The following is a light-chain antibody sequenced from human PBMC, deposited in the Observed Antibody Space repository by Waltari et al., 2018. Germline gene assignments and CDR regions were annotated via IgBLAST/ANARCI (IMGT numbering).Light chain of an antibody. CDR3: AAWDDSPIGQV. CDR2: KND. V-gene: IGLV1-47*01. CDR1: NSNIGSNP. J-gene: IGLJ3*02. Sequence: QSVLTQPPSASGTPGPRVTISCSGSNSNIGSNPVSWYQPFPGTAPKLVIYKNDQRPSGVPYRFSASKSGTAASLAISGLRSEDEADYYCAAWDDSPIGQVFGGGTKVTVL.